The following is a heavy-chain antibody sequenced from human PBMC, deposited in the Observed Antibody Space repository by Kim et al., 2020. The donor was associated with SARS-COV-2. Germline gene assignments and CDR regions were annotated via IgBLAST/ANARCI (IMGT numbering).Heavy chain of an antibody. Sequence: GGSLRLSCAASGFTFSDYYMSWIRQAPGKGLEWVSYISSSSSYTNHADSVKGRFTISRDNAKNSLYLQMNSLRAEDTAVYYCARDRGYYYDSSGYYYGGWFDPWGQGTLVTVSS. V-gene: IGHV3-11*06. D-gene: IGHD3-22*01. J-gene: IGHJ5*02. CDR2: ISSSSSYT. CDR1: GFTFSDYY. CDR3: ARDRGYYYDSSGYYYGGWFDP.